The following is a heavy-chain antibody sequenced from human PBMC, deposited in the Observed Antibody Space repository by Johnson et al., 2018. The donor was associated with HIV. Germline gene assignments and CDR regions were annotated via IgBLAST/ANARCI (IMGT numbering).Heavy chain of an antibody. J-gene: IGHJ3*02. CDR2: IWFDGSNK. CDR1: GFTFSNYG. Sequence: QMQLVESGGGGVQPGRSLRLSCAASGFTFSNYGMHWVRQAPGKGLEWVAVIWFDGSNKYYADSVKGRFTISRYNFKNTLFLQMNSLRAEDTAVYYCVRRFYDSSAFDIWGQGTLVTVSS. D-gene: IGHD3-22*01. V-gene: IGHV3-33*01. CDR3: VRRFYDSSAFDI.